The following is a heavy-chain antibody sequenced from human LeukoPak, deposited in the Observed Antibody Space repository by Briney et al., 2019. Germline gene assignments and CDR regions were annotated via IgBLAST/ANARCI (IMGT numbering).Heavy chain of an antibody. CDR1: GGTFSSYA. CDR2: IIPIFGTA. V-gene: IGHV1-69*06. CDR3: ARAPRVRGVVHYYYGMDV. D-gene: IGHD3-10*01. J-gene: IGHJ6*04. Sequence: SVKVSCKASGGTFSSYAISWVRQAPGQGLEWMGGIIPIFGTANYAQKFQGRVTITADKSTSTAYMELSSLRSEDTAVYYCARAPRVRGVVHYYYGMDVWGKGTTVTVSS.